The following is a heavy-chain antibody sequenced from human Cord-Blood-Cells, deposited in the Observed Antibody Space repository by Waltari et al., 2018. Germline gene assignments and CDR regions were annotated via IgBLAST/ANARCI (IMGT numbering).Heavy chain of an antibody. D-gene: IGHD3-10*01. CDR2: IRYDGSNK. J-gene: IGHJ6*02. CDR1: GFTFSSYG. Sequence: QVQLVESGGGVVQPGGSLRLSCAASGFTFSSYGMHWVRQAPGKGLEWVAFIRYDGSNKYYADSVKGRFTIYRDNSKNTLYLQMNSLRAEDTAVYYCAKGGETYYYGSGSYGMDVWGQGTTVTVSS. V-gene: IGHV3-30*02. CDR3: AKGGETYYYGSGSYGMDV.